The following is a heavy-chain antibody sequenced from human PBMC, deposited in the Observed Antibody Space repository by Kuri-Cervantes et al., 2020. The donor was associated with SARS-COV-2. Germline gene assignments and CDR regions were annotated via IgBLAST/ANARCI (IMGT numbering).Heavy chain of an antibody. CDR1: GFPFRSYW. CDR3: ARGGVVTADWYFDL. J-gene: IGHJ2*01. V-gene: IGHV3-74*01. D-gene: IGHD2-21*02. CDR2: TNSDGIST. Sequence: ETLSLTCAASGFPFRSYWMHWVRQAPGKGLVWVSRTNSDGISTSYADSVKGRFTISRDNAKNTLCLQLNSLGAEDTAVYYCARGGVVTADWYFDLWGRGTLVTVSS.